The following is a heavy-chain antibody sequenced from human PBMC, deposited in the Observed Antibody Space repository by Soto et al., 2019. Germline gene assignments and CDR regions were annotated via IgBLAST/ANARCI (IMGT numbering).Heavy chain of an antibody. J-gene: IGHJ4*02. D-gene: IGHD7-27*01. CDR2: IKQDGSEK. Sequence: GGSPRLSCAASGFTFSSYWMSWVRQAPGKGLEWVANIKQDGSEKYYVDSVKGRFTISRDNAKNSLYLQMNSLRAEDTAVYYCARGGSNLTGDESGYFDYWGQGTLVTVSS. CDR1: GFTFSSYW. CDR3: ARGGSNLTGDESGYFDY. V-gene: IGHV3-7*03.